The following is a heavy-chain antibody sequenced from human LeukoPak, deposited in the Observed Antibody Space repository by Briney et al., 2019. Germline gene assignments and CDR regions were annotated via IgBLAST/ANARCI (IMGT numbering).Heavy chain of an antibody. D-gene: IGHD3-3*01. V-gene: IGHV4-59*01. CDR3: ARGGSYYDFWSGYYDYYYYMDV. CDR1: GGSISSYY. CDR2: IYDSGST. J-gene: IGHJ6*03. Sequence: SETLSLTCSVSGGSISSYYWSWIRQPPGKGLEWIGYIYDSGSTSYNPSLQSRVTISIDTSKNQFSLRPTSVTAADTAVYYCARGGSYYDFWSGYYDYYYYMDVWGKGTTVTVSS.